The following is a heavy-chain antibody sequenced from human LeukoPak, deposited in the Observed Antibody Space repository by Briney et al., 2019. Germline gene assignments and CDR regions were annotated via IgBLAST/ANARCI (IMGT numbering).Heavy chain of an antibody. Sequence: GGSLRLSCAASGFTFISYAMHWVRQAPGKGLEWVAVISYDENNKYYADSVKGRFTISRDNPKNTLYLQMNSLRAEDTAVYYCARQSGALFDYWGQGTLVTVSS. J-gene: IGHJ4*02. CDR1: GFTFISYA. CDR2: ISYDENNK. D-gene: IGHD1-26*01. CDR3: ARQSGALFDY. V-gene: IGHV3-30-3*01.